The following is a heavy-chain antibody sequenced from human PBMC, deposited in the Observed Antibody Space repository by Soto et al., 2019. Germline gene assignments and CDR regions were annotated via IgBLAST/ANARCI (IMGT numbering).Heavy chain of an antibody. CDR2: ISSSSSYI. CDR1: GFTFSSYS. D-gene: IGHD4-17*01. V-gene: IGHV3-21*01. CDR3: AREGYGDYYYYYYMDV. J-gene: IGHJ6*03. Sequence: EVQLVESGGGLVKPGGSLRLSCAASGFTFSSYSMNWVRQAPGKGLEWVSSISSSSSYIYYADSVKGRFTISRDNAKNSLYLQMNSLRAEDTAVYYCAREGYGDYYYYYYMDVWCKGTTVTVSS.